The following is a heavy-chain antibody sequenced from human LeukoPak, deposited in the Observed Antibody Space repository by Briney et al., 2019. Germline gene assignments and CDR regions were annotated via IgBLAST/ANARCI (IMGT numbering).Heavy chain of an antibody. D-gene: IGHD3-22*01. CDR1: GGSISSSSYY. J-gene: IGHJ4*02. CDR2: INYSGST. CDR3: ASFYYYDSSGYYPAFDY. V-gene: IGHV4-39*01. Sequence: SETLSLTCTVSGGSISSSSYYWGWIRQPPGKGLEWIGSINYSGSTYYNPSLKSRVTISVDTSKNQFSLKLSSVTAADTAVYYCASFYYYDSSGYYPAFDYWGQGTLVTVSS.